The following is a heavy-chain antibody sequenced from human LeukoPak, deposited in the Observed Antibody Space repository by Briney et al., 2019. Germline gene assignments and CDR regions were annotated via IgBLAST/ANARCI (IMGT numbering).Heavy chain of an antibody. D-gene: IGHD5-18*01. CDR3: ARIQRGYSRDAGDY. CDR2: INPNNGGT. Sequence: GASVKVSCKASGYTFTGYYMHWVRQAPGQGLEWMGWINPNNGGTNYAQKFQGRVTMTRDTSISTAYMELSRLRSDDTAVYYCARIQRGYSRDAGDYWGQGTLVTVSS. CDR1: GYTFTGYY. J-gene: IGHJ4*02. V-gene: IGHV1-2*02.